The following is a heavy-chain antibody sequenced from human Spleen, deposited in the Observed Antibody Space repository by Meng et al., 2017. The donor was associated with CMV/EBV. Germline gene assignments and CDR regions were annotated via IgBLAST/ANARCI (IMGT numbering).Heavy chain of an antibody. V-gene: IGHV3-23*01. Sequence: GESLKISCAASGFTFSGYAMTWVRQAPGKGPEWVSTISGSGVSTYYADSVKGRFTISRDNSKNTLDLQMNSLRAEDTAVYYCASLSIAARLGGMDGWGQGTTVTVSS. J-gene: IGHJ6*02. CDR2: ISGSGVST. D-gene: IGHD6-6*01. CDR3: ASLSIAARLGGMDG. CDR1: GFTFSGYA.